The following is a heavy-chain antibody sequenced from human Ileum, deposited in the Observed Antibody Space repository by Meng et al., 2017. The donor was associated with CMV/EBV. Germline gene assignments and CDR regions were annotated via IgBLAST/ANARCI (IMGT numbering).Heavy chain of an antibody. Sequence: ASGLAFTGADMGWVSPASGKGLGWVGRIGIKANDYATIYAVSLKGRFTISRDDSRNMAYLQVNSLKTEDTAVYYCGTRWGGYAYVEYWGQGTLVTVSS. CDR2: IGIKANDYAT. D-gene: IGHD2-8*01. CDR3: GTRWGGYAYVEY. CDR1: GLAFTGAD. V-gene: IGHV3-73*01. J-gene: IGHJ4*02.